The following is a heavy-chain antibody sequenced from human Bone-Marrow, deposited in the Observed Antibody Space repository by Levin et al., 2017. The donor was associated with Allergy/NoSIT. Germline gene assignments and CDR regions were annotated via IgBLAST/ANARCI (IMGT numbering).Heavy chain of an antibody. J-gene: IGHJ4*02. CDR2: ISTTGGAT. Sequence: GESLKISCAASEFNFKLYSMSWVRQAPGRGLEWVAGISTTGGATYYADSVRGRFIVSRDNSGDTLFLELNNLRAEDTAIYYCARQVNYGALDYWGQGTLVTVSS. V-gene: IGHV3-23*01. D-gene: IGHD4/OR15-4a*01. CDR1: EFNFKLYS. CDR3: ARQVNYGALDY.